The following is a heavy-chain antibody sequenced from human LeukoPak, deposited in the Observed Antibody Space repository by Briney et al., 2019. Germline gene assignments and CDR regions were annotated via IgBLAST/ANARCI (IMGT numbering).Heavy chain of an antibody. CDR1: GGSISSYY. D-gene: IGHD4-17*01. CDR2: IYYSGST. CDR3: VRCRGYGDYRYYFDS. Sequence: PSETLSLTCTVSGGSISSYYWSWLRQPPGKRLEWIGYIYYSGSTNYNPSLKSRVTMFVDTSKNQFSLKLSSVTVSDSAVYYCVRCRGYGDYRYYFDSWGQGTLVTVSS. J-gene: IGHJ4*02. V-gene: IGHV4-59*08.